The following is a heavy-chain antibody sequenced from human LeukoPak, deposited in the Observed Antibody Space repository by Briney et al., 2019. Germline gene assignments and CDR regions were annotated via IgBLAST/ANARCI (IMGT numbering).Heavy chain of an antibody. Sequence: GASVKVSCKASGYTFTSYYMHWVRQAPGQGLEWMGIINPSGGSTSYAQKFQGRVTMTRDTSTSTVYMELSSLRSEDTAVYYCARGQIYPVPWWGSSLYGTEPGDDYWGQGTLVTVSS. J-gene: IGHJ4*02. CDR3: ARGQIYPVPWWGSSLYGTEPGDDY. CDR1: GYTFTSYY. D-gene: IGHD2-8*02. CDR2: INPSGGST. V-gene: IGHV1-46*01.